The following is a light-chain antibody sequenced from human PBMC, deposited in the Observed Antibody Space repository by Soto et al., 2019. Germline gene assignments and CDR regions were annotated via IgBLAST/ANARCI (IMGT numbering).Light chain of an antibody. CDR3: QQYDYWPVT. CDR2: GAS. J-gene: IGKJ4*01. CDR1: QSVDSH. V-gene: IGKV3D-15*01. Sequence: IVLTQSPASLSLSPWERATLSCRASQSVDSHLVWYQQKPGQAPRLLIFGASNRATGIPARFSGSGSGTDFTLAINRLQSEDFAIYYCQQYDYWPVTFGGGTKVDIK.